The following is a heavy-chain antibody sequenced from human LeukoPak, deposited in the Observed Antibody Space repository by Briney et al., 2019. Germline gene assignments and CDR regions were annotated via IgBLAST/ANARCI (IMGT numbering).Heavy chain of an antibody. D-gene: IGHD6-19*01. CDR1: GFTFNTYG. CDR2: IKQDGSEK. J-gene: IGHJ6*03. CDR3: ARGRIAVAGTYIPSDWGPQLYYMDV. V-gene: IGHV3-7*01. Sequence: GGSLRLSCAASGFTFNTYGMSWVRQAPGKGLEWVANIKQDGSEKYYVDSVKGRFTISRDSAENSLYLQMNSLRAEDTAVYYCARGRIAVAGTYIPSDWGPQLYYMDVWGKGTTVTVSS.